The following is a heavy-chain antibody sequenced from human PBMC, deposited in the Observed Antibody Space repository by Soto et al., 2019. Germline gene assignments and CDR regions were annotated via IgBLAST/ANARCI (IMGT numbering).Heavy chain of an antibody. CDR1: GFTFTNAW. V-gene: IGHV3-15*01. Sequence: GGSLRLSCAASGFTFTNAWIILVRHAPFKGLEWVVRIKSMTDGGTTDYAAPVKGRFTISRDDSIHTLYLQMNGLKIEDTAVYYCTTDRRAWGQGTLVTVSS. CDR2: IKSMTDGGTT. CDR3: TTDRRA. J-gene: IGHJ5*02.